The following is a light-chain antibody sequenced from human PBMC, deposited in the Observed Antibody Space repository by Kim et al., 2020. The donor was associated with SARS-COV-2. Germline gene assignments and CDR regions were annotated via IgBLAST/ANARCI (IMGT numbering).Light chain of an antibody. J-gene: IGKJ5*01. Sequence: VLTQSPGTLSLSPGERATLSCRASQTVRSGYLAWYQLKPGQAPRLVMYDASSRAAGIPDRFSGSGSGTDFTLTISRLEPEDFAVYYCQQQTSSPITFGQGTRLEIK. V-gene: IGKV3-20*01. CDR2: DAS. CDR1: QTVRSGY. CDR3: QQQTSSPIT.